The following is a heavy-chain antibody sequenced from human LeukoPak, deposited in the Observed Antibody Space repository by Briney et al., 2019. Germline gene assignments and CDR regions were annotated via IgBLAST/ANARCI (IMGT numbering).Heavy chain of an antibody. D-gene: IGHD2-15*01. CDR2: ISNSSSTI. J-gene: IGHJ4*02. CDR1: GFTFSSYS. CDR3: ARDFPRGSPSGSCSTIDY. Sequence: GGSLRLSCAASGFTFSSYSMNWVRQAPRKGLEWVSYISNSSSTIYYADSVKGRFTISRDNAKNSLYLQMNSLRAEDTAVYYCARDFPRGSPSGSCSTIDYWGQGTLVTVSS. V-gene: IGHV3-48*04.